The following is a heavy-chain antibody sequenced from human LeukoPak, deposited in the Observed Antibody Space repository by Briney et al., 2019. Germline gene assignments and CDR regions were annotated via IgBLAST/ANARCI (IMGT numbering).Heavy chain of an antibody. Sequence: GGSLRLSCAASGFTFSSYAMNWVRQAPGRGLEWVSGFSGSGGTTYYADPAKGRFTISRDNSKNTLYLQMNSLRAEDTAVYYCANGNRCTSPNCLGYYYFYMDVWGKGTTVTVSS. D-gene: IGHD2-8*01. J-gene: IGHJ6*03. CDR1: GFTFSSYA. CDR2: FSGSGGTT. CDR3: ANGNRCTSPNCLGYYYFYMDV. V-gene: IGHV3-23*01.